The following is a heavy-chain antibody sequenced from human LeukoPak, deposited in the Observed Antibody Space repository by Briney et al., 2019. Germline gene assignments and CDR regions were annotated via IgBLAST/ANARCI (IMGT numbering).Heavy chain of an antibody. CDR2: IYYSGST. Sequence: PSETLSLTCTVSGGSISSYYWSWLRQPPGKGLEWIGYIYYSGSTNYNPSLKSRVTISVDTSKNQFSLKLSSVTAADTAVYYWARDLWSGYYTGMDVRGKGTTATVSS. V-gene: IGHV4-59*01. D-gene: IGHD3-3*01. J-gene: IGHJ6*04. CDR3: ARDLWSGYYTGMDV. CDR1: GGSISSYY.